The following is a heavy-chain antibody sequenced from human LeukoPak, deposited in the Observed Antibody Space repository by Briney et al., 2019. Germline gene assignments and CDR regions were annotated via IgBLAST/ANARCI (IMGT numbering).Heavy chain of an antibody. CDR3: ARVRYSGYDNFDY. D-gene: IGHD5-12*01. CDR2: MNPNSGNT. CDR1: GYTFTGYY. V-gene: IGHV1-8*01. J-gene: IGHJ4*02. Sequence: GASVKVSCKASGYTFTGYYINWVRQAPGQGLEWMGWMNPNSGNTGYAQKFQGRVTMTRNTSISTAYMELSSLRSEDTAVYYCARVRYSGYDNFDYWGQGTLVTVSS.